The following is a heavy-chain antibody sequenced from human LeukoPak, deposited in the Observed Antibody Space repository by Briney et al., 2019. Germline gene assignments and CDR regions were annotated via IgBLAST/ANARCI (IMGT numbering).Heavy chain of an antibody. CDR1: GGSFSGYY. J-gene: IGHJ5*02. CDR3: ARSPKYYYDSSGYYSGRNWFDP. V-gene: IGHV4-34*01. CDR2: INHSGST. D-gene: IGHD3-22*01. Sequence: SETLSLTCAVYGGSFSGYYWSWIRQPQGKGLEWIGEINHSGSTNYNPSLKSRVTISVDTSKNQFSLKLSSVTAADTAVYYCARSPKYYYDSSGYYSGRNWFDPWGQGTLVTVSS.